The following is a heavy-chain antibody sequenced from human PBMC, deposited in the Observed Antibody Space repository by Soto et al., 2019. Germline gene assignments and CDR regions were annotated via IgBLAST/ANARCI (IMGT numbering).Heavy chain of an antibody. CDR2: IYYSGST. CDR1: GGSISSYY. Sequence: SETLSLTCTVSGGSISSYYWSWIRQPPGKGLEWIGYIYYSGSTNYNPSLKSRVTISVDTSKNQFSLKLSSVTAADTAVYYCARVREGQMATLYYFDYWGQGTLVTVSS. D-gene: IGHD5-12*01. CDR3: ARVREGQMATLYYFDY. V-gene: IGHV4-59*01. J-gene: IGHJ4*02.